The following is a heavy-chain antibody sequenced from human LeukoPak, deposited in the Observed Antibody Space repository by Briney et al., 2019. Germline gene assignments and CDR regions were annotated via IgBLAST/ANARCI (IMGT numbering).Heavy chain of an antibody. V-gene: IGHV4-39*01. Sequence: SETLSLTCTVSGGSISSSSYYWGWIRQPPGKGLEWIGSIYYSETTYYNPSLKSRVTISVDTSKNQFSLRLSSVTAADTAVYYCARQRYYGSGSYSLNWFDPWGQGTLVTVSS. CDR1: GGSISSSSYY. D-gene: IGHD3-10*01. CDR2: IYYSETT. J-gene: IGHJ5*02. CDR3: ARQRYYGSGSYSLNWFDP.